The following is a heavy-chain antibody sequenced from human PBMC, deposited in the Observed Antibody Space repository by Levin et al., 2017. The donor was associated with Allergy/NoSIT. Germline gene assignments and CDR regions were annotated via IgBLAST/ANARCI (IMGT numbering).Heavy chain of an antibody. CDR2: ISSSGSTI. Sequence: GGSLRLSCAASGFTFSDYYMSWIRQAPGKGLEWVSYISSSGSTIYYADSVKGRFTISRDNAKNSLYLQMNSLRAEDTAVYYCARDLNYYDSSGYYYPGSDYWGQGTLVTVSS. V-gene: IGHV3-11*01. CDR3: ARDLNYYDSSGYYYPGSDY. J-gene: IGHJ4*02. D-gene: IGHD3-22*01. CDR1: GFTFSDYY.